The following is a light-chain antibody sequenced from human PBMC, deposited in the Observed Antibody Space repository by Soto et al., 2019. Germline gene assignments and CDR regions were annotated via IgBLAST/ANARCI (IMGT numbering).Light chain of an antibody. J-gene: IGKJ1*01. CDR3: QQDNNSPRT. CDR2: GAS. V-gene: IGKV3-15*01. Sequence: EIVMTQSPATLSVSPGERATLSCRASQSVSSNLAWYQQKPGQAPRLLIYGASTRATGIPARFSGSGSGTEFTLTISSLQSEEFAVYYCQQDNNSPRTFGQGTKV. CDR1: QSVSSN.